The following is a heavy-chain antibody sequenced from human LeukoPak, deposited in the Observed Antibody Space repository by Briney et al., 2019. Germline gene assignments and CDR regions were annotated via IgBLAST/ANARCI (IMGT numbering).Heavy chain of an antibody. CDR2: LVYDARS. J-gene: IGHJ4*02. CDR3: ARDLSAAFDF. Sequence: GGSLRLSCSASGFPFSSYGMHWVRQAPGKGLEWVARLVYDARSDYANSVKGRFSISRDDSKNTLFLDMSNLRVEDTALYYCARDLSAAFDFWGQGVLVTVSS. CDR1: GFPFSSYG. D-gene: IGHD6-19*01. V-gene: IGHV3-33*01.